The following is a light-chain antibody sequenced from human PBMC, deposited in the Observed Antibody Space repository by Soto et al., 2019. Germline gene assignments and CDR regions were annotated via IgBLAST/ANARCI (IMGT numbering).Light chain of an antibody. CDR3: QQRGNWPS. CDR2: DAS. Sequence: EIVLTQSPGTLSLSPGERATLSCRASQSVSSSDLAWYQQKPGQAPRLLIYDASNRATGIPARFSGSGSGTDFTLTISSLEPEDFALYYCQQRGNWPSFGGGTKVDIK. V-gene: IGKV3-11*01. CDR1: QSVSSSD. J-gene: IGKJ4*01.